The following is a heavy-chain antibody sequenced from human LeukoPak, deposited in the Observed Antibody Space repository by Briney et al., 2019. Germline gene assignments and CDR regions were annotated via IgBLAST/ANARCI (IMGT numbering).Heavy chain of an antibody. J-gene: IGHJ6*02. CDR3: ARGYYDSSCCMDV. V-gene: IGHV3-33*01. CDR1: GFTFSSYG. CDR2: IWYDGSNK. D-gene: IGHD3-22*01. Sequence: GGSLRLSCAASGFTFSSYGMHWVRQAPGKGLEWVAVIWYDGSNKYYADSVKGRFTISRDNSKNTLYLQMNCLRAEDTAVYYCARGYYDSSCCMDVWGQGTTVTVSS.